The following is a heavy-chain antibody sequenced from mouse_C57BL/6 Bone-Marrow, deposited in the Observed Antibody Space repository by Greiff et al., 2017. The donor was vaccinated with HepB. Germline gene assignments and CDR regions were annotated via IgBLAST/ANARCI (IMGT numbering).Heavy chain of an antibody. J-gene: IGHJ2*01. Sequence: QVQLQQPGAELVKPGASVKLSCKASGYTFTSYWMQWVKQRPGQGLEWIGEIDPSDSYTNYNQKFKGKATLTVDTSSSTAYMQLSSLTSEDSAGYYCARRPGNDYWGQGTTLTVSS. CDR2: IDPSDSYT. CDR1: GYTFTSYW. CDR3: ARRPGNDY. V-gene: IGHV1-50*01.